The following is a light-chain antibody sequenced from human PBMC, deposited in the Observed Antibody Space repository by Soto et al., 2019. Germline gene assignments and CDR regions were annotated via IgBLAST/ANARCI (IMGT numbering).Light chain of an antibody. J-gene: IGLJ2*01. CDR2: GNS. Sequence: QSVLPQPPSVSGAPGQRVTISCTGSSYNIGAGYDVHWYQQLPGTAPKLLIYGNSNRPSGVPDRFSGSKSGTSASLAITGLQAEDEADYYCQSYDSSLSGVVFGGGTKLTVL. CDR1: SYNIGAGYD. CDR3: QSYDSSLSGVV. V-gene: IGLV1-40*01.